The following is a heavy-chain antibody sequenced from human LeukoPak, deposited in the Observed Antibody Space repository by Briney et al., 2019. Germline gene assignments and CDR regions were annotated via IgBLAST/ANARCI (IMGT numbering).Heavy chain of an antibody. CDR3: ARDHAYRTDY. V-gene: IGHV3-7*01. J-gene: IGHJ4*02. CDR1: GFSFSNDW. Sequence: GESLKISCAASGFSFSNDWMCWVRQAPEKGLEWVANINQDESMKYYVDSVKGRFTISRDNAKNSLYLQMSSLRAEDTAVYYCARDHAYRTDYWGQGTLVTVSS. CDR2: INQDESMK. D-gene: IGHD2-2*01.